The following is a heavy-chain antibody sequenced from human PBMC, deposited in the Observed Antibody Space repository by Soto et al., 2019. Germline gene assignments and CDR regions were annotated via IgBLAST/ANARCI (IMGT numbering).Heavy chain of an antibody. Sequence: VQLLESGGGLVQPGGSLRLSCAASGFTFSSYAMSWVRQAPGKGLEWMGWISAYNGNTNYAQKLQGRVTMTTDTSTSTAYMDLRSLRYDDTAVYYCAREGYDYYYYGIDVWGPGTTVTVSS. J-gene: IGHJ6*02. CDR2: ISAYNGNT. CDR3: AREGYDYYYYGIDV. CDR1: GFTFSSYA. V-gene: IGHV1-18*01. D-gene: IGHD5-12*01.